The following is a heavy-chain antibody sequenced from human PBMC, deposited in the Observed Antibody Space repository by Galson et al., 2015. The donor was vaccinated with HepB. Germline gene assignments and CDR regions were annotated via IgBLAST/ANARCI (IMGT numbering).Heavy chain of an antibody. V-gene: IGHV3-13*05. CDR1: GFTFSSYD. CDR2: IGTAGDP. Sequence: SLRLSCAASGFTFSSYDMHWVRQVTGKGLEWVSAIGTAGDPYYAGSVKGRFTIPRQNVKNYVYLQMNGLRAGDTAVYHCARGTSSRSWNNYQYYMDVWGKGATVIVSS. D-gene: IGHD6-13*01. J-gene: IGHJ6*03. CDR3: ARGTSSRSWNNYQYYMDV.